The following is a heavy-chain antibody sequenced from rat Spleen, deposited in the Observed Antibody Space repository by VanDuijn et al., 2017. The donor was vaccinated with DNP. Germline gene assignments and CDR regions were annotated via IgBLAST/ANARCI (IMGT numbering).Heavy chain of an antibody. CDR3: VRWNSGHFDY. CDR1: GFTFGDYG. J-gene: IGHJ2*01. Sequence: EVQLVESGGGLVQPGRSLKLSCAASGFTFGDYGMAWILQTPTKGLEWVASISYDGGATYYRDSVKGRFTISRDKPKSTLYLQMDSLRSEDTATYYCVRWNSGHFDYWGQGVMVTVSS. CDR2: ISYDGGAT. V-gene: IGHV5-20*01. D-gene: IGHD4-3*01.